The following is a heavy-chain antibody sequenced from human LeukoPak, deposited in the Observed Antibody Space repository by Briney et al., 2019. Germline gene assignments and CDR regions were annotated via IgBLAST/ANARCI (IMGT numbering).Heavy chain of an antibody. Sequence: ASVKVSCKASGSTFTSSAVQWVRQARGQRLEWIGWIVVGSGNTNYAQKFQERVTITRDMSTSTAYMGLSSLRSEDTAVYYCAADGYYYDSSGYQYYFDHWGQGTLVTVSS. CDR1: GSTFTSSA. CDR2: IVVGSGNT. V-gene: IGHV1-58*01. J-gene: IGHJ4*02. D-gene: IGHD3-22*01. CDR3: AADGYYYDSSGYQYYFDH.